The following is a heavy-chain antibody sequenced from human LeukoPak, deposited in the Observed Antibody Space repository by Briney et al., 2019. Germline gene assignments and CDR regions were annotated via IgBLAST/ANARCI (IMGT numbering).Heavy chain of an antibody. CDR2: IKDDGGDK. V-gene: IGHV3-7*03. Sequence: GSLRLSCAASGFTFSNYWMSWVRQAPGKGLEWVATIKDDGGDKYYVDSVKGRSTISRDNAKNSLYLQMNSLRAEDTAVYYCAGTGGYPNWFDPWGQGTLVTVSS. CDR3: AGTGGYPNWFDP. D-gene: IGHD3-22*01. J-gene: IGHJ5*02. CDR1: GFTFSNYW.